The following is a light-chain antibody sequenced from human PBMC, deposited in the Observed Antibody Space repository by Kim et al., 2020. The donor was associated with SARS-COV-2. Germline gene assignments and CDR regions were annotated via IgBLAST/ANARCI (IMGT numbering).Light chain of an antibody. V-gene: IGKV3-20*01. CDR2: GAS. J-gene: IGKJ2*01. Sequence: EIVMTQSPATLSVSPGERATLSCRASQSVGSTYLAWFQQKPGQAPRLLIFGASGRATDIPDRFSGGGSGTDSTLTISRLEPDDSAVYFCLHYRTSLYTFGQGTKLEI. CDR1: QSVGSTY. CDR3: LHYRTSLYT.